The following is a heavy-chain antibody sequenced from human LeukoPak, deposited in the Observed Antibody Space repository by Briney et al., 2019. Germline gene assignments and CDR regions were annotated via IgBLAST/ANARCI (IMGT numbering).Heavy chain of an antibody. CDR3: ARASFLEWFMADY. CDR1: GGSFSSSSYY. V-gene: IGHV4-39*01. D-gene: IGHD3-3*01. CDR2: MYYSGST. J-gene: IGHJ4*02. Sequence: PSETLSLTCTVSGGSFSSSSYYWGWIRQPPGKGLEWIGSMYYSGSTYYNASLRSRVTISVDTSKNQFSLKLSSVTAADTAVYYCARASFLEWFMADYWGQGTLVTVSS.